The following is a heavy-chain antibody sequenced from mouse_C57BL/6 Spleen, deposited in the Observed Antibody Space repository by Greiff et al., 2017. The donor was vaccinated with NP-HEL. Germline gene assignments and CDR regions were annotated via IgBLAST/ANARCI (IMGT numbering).Heavy chain of an antibody. V-gene: IGHV1-4*01. CDR1: GYTFTSYT. J-gene: IGHJ4*01. Sequence: VQLQQSGAELARPGASVKMSCKASGYTFTSYTMHWVKQRPGQGLEWIGYINPSSGYTKYNQKFKDKATLTADKSSSTAYMQLSSLTSEDSAVYYCASPDYDGSSSYAMDYWGQRTSVTVSS. CDR3: ASPDYDGSSSYAMDY. CDR2: INPSSGYT. D-gene: IGHD1-1*01.